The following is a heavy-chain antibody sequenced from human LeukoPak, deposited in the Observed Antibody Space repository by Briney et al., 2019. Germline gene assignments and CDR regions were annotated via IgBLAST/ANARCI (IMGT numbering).Heavy chain of an antibody. CDR3: AKDPGYYDSSGYPDY. D-gene: IGHD3-22*01. V-gene: IGHV3-30*02. Sequence: GGSLRLSCAASGFTFSSYGMHWVRQAPGKGLEWVAFIRYDGSNKYYADSVKGRFTISRDNSKNTLYLQMNSLRAEDTAVYYCAKDPGYYDSSGYPDYWGQGTLVTVSS. CDR1: GFTFSSYG. CDR2: IRYDGSNK. J-gene: IGHJ4*02.